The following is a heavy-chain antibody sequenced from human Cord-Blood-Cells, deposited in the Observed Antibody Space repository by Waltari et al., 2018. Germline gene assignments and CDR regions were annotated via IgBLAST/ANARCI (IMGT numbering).Heavy chain of an antibody. CDR3: ARSTRFLEWLFWFDP. CDR2: MNPNSGNT. D-gene: IGHD3-3*01. J-gene: IGHJ5*02. Sequence: QVQLVQSGAEVKKPGASVKVSCKASGYTFTSYNLNWVPQATGQGLEWMGWMNPNSGNTGYAQKFQGRVTMTRNTSISTAYMELSSLRSEDTAVYYCARSTRFLEWLFWFDPWGQGTLVTVSS. V-gene: IGHV1-8*01. CDR1: GYTFTSYN.